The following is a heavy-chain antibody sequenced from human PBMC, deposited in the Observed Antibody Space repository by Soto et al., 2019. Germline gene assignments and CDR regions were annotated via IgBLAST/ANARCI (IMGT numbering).Heavy chain of an antibody. CDR1: GASIGSGSYS. CDR3: ARETDR. CDR2: IYHSGST. Sequence: TMSLTCAVTGASIGSGSYSWSWIRQPPGKGLEWIGYIYHSGSTYYNPSLKSRVTISVDRSKNQFSLKLSSVTAADTAVYYCARETDRWGQGTLVTVYS. J-gene: IGHJ5*02. V-gene: IGHV4-30-2*01.